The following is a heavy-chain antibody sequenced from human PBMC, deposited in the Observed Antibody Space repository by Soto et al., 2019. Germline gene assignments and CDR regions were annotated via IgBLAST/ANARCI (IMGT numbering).Heavy chain of an antibody. J-gene: IGHJ3*02. D-gene: IGHD4-17*01. CDR2: IYSGGST. CDR3: ARRYYGDSAYYAFDI. CDR1: GFTVSSNY. Sequence: EVQLVESGGGLVQPGGSLRLSCAASGFTVSSNYMSWVRQAPGKGLEWVSVIYSGGSTYYADSVKGRFTISRDNSKNTLYLQMNSLRAEDTAVYYCARRYYGDSAYYAFDIWGQGTMVTVSS. V-gene: IGHV3-66*01.